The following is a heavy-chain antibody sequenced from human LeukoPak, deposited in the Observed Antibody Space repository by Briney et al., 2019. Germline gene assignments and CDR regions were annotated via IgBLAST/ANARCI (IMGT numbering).Heavy chain of an antibody. CDR1: GGTFISYA. V-gene: IGHV1-69*05. Sequence: GASVKVSCKASGGTFISYAISWVRQAPGQGLEWVGGIIPIFGTANYAQKFQGRVTMTRDTSTSAVYMELSSLRSEDTAVYYCARERGSIGFDYWGQGTLVTVSS. CDR2: IIPIFGTA. J-gene: IGHJ4*02. CDR3: ARERGSIGFDY. D-gene: IGHD3-10*01.